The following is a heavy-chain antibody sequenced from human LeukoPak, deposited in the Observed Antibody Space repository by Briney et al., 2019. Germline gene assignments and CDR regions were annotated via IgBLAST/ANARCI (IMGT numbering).Heavy chain of an antibody. J-gene: IGHJ3*02. CDR2: ISWNSGSI. CDR1: GFTFDDYA. Sequence: PGRSLRLSCAASGFTFDDYAMHWVRQAPGKGLEWVSGISWNSGSIGYADSVKGRFTISRDNAKNSLYLQMNSQRAEDTAIYYCARDQGALDIWGQGTMVTVSP. CDR3: ARDQGALDI. V-gene: IGHV3-9*01.